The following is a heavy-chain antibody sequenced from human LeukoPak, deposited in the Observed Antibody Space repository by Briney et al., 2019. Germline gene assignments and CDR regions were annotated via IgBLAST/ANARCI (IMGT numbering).Heavy chain of an antibody. CDR1: GFTFSSYE. CDR3: ARVASLYYYGMDV. V-gene: IGHV3-48*03. Sequence: GGSLRLSCAASGFTFSSYEMNWVRQAPGKGLEWVSYISSSGSTIYYADSVKGRFTISRDNAKNSLYLQMNSLSAEDTAVYYCARVASLYYYGMDVWGQGTTVTVSS. CDR2: ISSSGSTI. J-gene: IGHJ6*02.